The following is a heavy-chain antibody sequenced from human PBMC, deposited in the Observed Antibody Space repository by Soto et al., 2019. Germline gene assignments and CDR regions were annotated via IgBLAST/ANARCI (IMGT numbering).Heavy chain of an antibody. V-gene: IGHV1-69*12. D-gene: IGHD1-1*01. CDR3: ARDNDRPQLGGNYYYILDV. Sequence: QVQLEQSGAEVKKPGSSVKVSCKASGGTFRNSAISWVRQAPGQGLEWMGGIMPIFRTPDYAQKFHVRVTITADESTSTAYMELSGLRSDDTAVYFCARDNDRPQLGGNYYYILDVWGHGTTVTVSS. CDR1: GGTFRNSA. CDR2: IMPIFRTP. J-gene: IGHJ6*02.